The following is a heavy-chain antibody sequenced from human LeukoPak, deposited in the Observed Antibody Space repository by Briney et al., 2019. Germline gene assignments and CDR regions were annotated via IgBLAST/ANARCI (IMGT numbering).Heavy chain of an antibody. CDR3: ARCPVSRVIWFGQMDV. CDR1: GYSFTSYW. V-gene: IGHV5-51*01. D-gene: IGHD3-10*01. J-gene: IGHJ6*02. CDR2: IYPGDSDT. Sequence: GESLQISFKGSGYSFTSYWIGWVRPMPGKGLEWMGIIYPGDSDTKYSPSSEGQVTISADKSTSTAYLQWSSLKASDTAMYYCARCPVSRVIWFGQMDVWGQGTTVTVSS.